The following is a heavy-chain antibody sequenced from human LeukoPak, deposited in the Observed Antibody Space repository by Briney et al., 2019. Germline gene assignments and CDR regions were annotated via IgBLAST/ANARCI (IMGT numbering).Heavy chain of an antibody. V-gene: IGHV3-33*01. CDR2: ILSDGSKE. CDR3: ARDRLYRDYGSGSYYFDY. J-gene: IGHJ4*02. D-gene: IGHD3-10*01. CDR1: GFTFSSYG. Sequence: GGSLRLSCAASGFTFSSYGMHWVRQAPGKGLEWVAVILSDGSKEFYTDSVKGRFTISRDNSKNTLYLQMNSLRAEDTAVYYCARDRLYRDYGSGSYYFDYWGQGTLVTVSS.